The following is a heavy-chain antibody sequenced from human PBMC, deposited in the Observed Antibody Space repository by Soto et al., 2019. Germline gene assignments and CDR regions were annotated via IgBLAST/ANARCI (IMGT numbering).Heavy chain of an antibody. CDR3: ARAYSRLFDY. Sequence: QVQLQQWGAGLLKPSETLSLTCAVYGGSFSGYYWSWIRQPPGKGLEWIGEINHSGSTNYNPSLKSRVTISVDTSKNQFSLKLSSVTAAETAVYYCARAYSRLFDYWGQGTLVTVSS. CDR2: INHSGST. V-gene: IGHV4-34*01. D-gene: IGHD6-13*01. J-gene: IGHJ4*02. CDR1: GGSFSGYY.